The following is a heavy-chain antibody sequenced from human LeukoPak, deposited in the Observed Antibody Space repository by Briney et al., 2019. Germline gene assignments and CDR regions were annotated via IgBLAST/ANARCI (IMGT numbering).Heavy chain of an antibody. J-gene: IGHJ6*03. CDR3: ARGYDFWSGYYSTQPDYYYYYMDV. CDR1: GFTFSSYS. D-gene: IGHD3-3*01. V-gene: IGHV3-21*01. CDR2: ISSSSSYI. Sequence: GGSLRLSCAASGFTFSSYSMNWVRQAPGKGLEWVSSISSSSSYIYYADSVKGRFTNSRDNAKNSLYLQMNSLRAEDTAVYYCARGYDFWSGYYSTQPDYYYYYMDVWGKGTTVTVSS.